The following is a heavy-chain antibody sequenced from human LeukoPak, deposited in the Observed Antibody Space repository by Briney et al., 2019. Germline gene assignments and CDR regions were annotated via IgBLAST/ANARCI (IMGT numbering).Heavy chain of an antibody. CDR2: ISWNSGSI. Sequence: GGSLRLSCAASGFTFDDYAMHWVRQAPGKGLEWVSGISWNSGSIGYADFVKGRFTISRDNAKNSLYLQMNSLRAEDTALYYCAKDIGGSTSEAGYWGQGTLVTVSS. J-gene: IGHJ4*02. D-gene: IGHD2-2*01. CDR3: AKDIGGSTSEAGY. V-gene: IGHV3-9*01. CDR1: GFTFDDYA.